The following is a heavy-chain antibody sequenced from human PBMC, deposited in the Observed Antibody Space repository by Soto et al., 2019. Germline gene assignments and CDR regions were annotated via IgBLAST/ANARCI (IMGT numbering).Heavy chain of an antibody. J-gene: IGHJ4*02. CDR2: IYYIGNT. CDR1: NGSISSRSSY. D-gene: IGHD4-17*01. CDR3: GGQDYGAKGYYLEN. V-gene: IGHV4-39*01. Sequence: QLQLQESGSGLVKPSETLSLTCIVSNGSISSRSSYWGWIRQSQGQGLEWIGSIYYIGNTYYNPSLKSRVTIYIHTSKTQFSLKMNSVTAADAAVYFCGGQDYGAKGYYLENWGQGALVTVSS.